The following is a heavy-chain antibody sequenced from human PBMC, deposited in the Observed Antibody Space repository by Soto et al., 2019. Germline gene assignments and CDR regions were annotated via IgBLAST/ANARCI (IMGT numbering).Heavy chain of an antibody. CDR1: GYTFTSYG. D-gene: IGHD5-18*01. CDR3: ARYNPLWAAYYYYGMDV. J-gene: IGHJ6*02. Sequence: ASVKVSCKASGYTFTSYGISWVRQAPGQGLEWMGWISAYNGNTNYAQKLQGRVTMTTDTSTSTAYMELRSLRSDDTAVYYCARYNPLWAAYYYYGMDVWGQGTTVTAP. CDR2: ISAYNGNT. V-gene: IGHV1-18*04.